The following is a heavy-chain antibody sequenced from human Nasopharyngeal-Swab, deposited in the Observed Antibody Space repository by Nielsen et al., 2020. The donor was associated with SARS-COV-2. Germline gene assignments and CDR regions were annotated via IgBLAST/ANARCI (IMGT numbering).Heavy chain of an antibody. Sequence: SVRQAPGQGLEWMGIINPSGGSTSYAQKFQGRVTMTRDTSTSTVYLELSSLRSDDTAVYYCARVGVGYSGYDSVDYWGQGTLVTVSS. J-gene: IGHJ4*02. CDR2: INPSGGST. CDR3: ARVGVGYSGYDSVDY. V-gene: IGHV1-46*01. D-gene: IGHD5-12*01.